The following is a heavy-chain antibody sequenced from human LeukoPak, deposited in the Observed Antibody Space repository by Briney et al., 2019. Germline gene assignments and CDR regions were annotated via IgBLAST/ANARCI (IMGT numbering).Heavy chain of an antibody. Sequence: SQTLSLTCAISGDSVSSNSAAWNWIRQSPSRGLEWLGRTYYRSKWYNDYAVSVKSRITINPDTSKNQFSLQLNSVTPEDTAVYYCAQGDCSSTSCLGLYAFDIWGQGTMVTVSS. CDR2: TYYRSKWYN. D-gene: IGHD2-2*01. CDR3: AQGDCSSTSCLGLYAFDI. J-gene: IGHJ3*02. V-gene: IGHV6-1*01. CDR1: GDSVSSNSAA.